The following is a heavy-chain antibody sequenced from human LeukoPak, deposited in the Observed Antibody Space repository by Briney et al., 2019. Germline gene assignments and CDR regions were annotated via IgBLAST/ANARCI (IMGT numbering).Heavy chain of an antibody. CDR3: ARADCSSTSCVLDY. CDR1: GGSISSGSYY. Sequence: SETLSLTCTVSGGSISSGSYYWSWIRQHPGKGLEWIGYIYYSGSTYYNPSLKSRVTISVDTSKNQFSLKLSSVTAADTAVYYCARADCSSTSCVLDYWGQGTLVTVSS. V-gene: IGHV4-31*03. CDR2: IYYSGST. J-gene: IGHJ4*02. D-gene: IGHD2-2*01.